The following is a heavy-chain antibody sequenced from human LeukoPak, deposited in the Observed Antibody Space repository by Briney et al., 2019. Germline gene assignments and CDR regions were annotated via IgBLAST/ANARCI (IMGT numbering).Heavy chain of an antibody. Sequence: SVKVSCKASGGTFSSYAISWVRQAPGQGLEWMGGIIPIFGTANYAQKFQGRVTITADESTSTAYMELSSLRSEDTAVYYCAGVLTGTYHMDVWGKGTTVTVSS. V-gene: IGHV1-69*13. J-gene: IGHJ6*03. D-gene: IGHD1-20*01. CDR1: GGTFSSYA. CDR3: AGVLTGTYHMDV. CDR2: IIPIFGTA.